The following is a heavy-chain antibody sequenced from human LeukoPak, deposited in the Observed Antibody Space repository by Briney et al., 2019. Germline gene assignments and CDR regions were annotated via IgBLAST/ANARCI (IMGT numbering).Heavy chain of an antibody. Sequence: GGSLRLSCAASGFTFSNYGMHWVRQAPGKGLEWVAVIWYDGSNKYYADSVKGRFTISRDNSKNTLYLQMNSLRAEDTAVYYCARRGYSYGSYYFDYWGQGTLVTVSS. V-gene: IGHV3-33*01. D-gene: IGHD5-18*01. J-gene: IGHJ4*02. CDR1: GFTFSNYG. CDR2: IWYDGSNK. CDR3: ARRGYSYGSYYFDY.